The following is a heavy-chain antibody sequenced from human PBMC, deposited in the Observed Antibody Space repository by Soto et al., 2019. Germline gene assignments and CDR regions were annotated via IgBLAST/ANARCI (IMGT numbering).Heavy chain of an antibody. Sequence: SETLSLTCTVSGGSISSYYWSWFRQPPGKGLEWIGYIYYSGSTNYNPSLKSRVTISVDTSKNQFSLKLSSVTAADTAVYYCARTSGGWFDPWGQGTLVTVSS. V-gene: IGHV4-59*01. J-gene: IGHJ5*02. CDR2: IYYSGST. CDR3: ARTSGGWFDP. CDR1: GGSISSYY.